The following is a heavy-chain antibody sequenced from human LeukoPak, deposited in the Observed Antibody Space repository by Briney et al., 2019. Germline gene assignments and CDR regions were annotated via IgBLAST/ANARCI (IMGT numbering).Heavy chain of an antibody. CDR1: VLTLHIYG. CDR2: KSYDGNNK. V-gene: IGHV3-30*18. J-gene: IGHJ4*02. CDR3: AKDISGYNWNYGAFDY. Sequence: GRSLRLFYAASVLTLHIYGKHWVRHARSKGREDGTDKSYDGNNKYYTDSVKGRFTISRDNSKHTLYLQMNSLRAEDTAVYYCAKDISGYNWNYGAFDYWGQGTLVTVSS. D-gene: IGHD1-7*01.